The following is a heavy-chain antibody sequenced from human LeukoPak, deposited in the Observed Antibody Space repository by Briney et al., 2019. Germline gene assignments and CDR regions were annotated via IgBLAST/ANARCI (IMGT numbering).Heavy chain of an antibody. D-gene: IGHD1-26*01. CDR2: IYSNGNT. Sequence: SETLSLTCIVSGGSFSSSYWSWVRQPPGKGLEWIAYIYSNGNTNSNPSLKSRVTIAVDTSQSQFSLKLSSVTAADTAVYYCARGLVGLTPHAGVFQIWGQGTKVTVSS. J-gene: IGHJ3*02. V-gene: IGHV4-59*01. CDR1: GGSFSSSY. CDR3: ARGLVGLTPHAGVFQI.